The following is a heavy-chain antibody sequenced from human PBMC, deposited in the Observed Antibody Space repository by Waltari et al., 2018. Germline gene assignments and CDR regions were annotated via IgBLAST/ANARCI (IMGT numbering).Heavy chain of an antibody. D-gene: IGHD2-21*02. CDR3: ARDARDWEAVDNTYLDS. CDR1: GGSFNGLC. Sequence: QLRLQQWGAGLLKPSETLSLTCAVAGGSFNGLCCSWIRQTPGKGLEWIGEVDHSGSANYSPSLKSRVTVSLDTSNKQVSLTLTSVTAADTGIYYCARDARDWEAVDNTYLDSWGQGTLVAVSS. J-gene: IGHJ4*02. CDR2: VDHSGSA. V-gene: IGHV4-34*01.